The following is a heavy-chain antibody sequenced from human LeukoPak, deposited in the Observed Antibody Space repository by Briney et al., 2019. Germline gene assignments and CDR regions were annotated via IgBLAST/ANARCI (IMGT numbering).Heavy chain of an antibody. J-gene: IGHJ4*02. CDR2: IYYSGST. D-gene: IGHD3-10*01. Sequence: PSETLSLTCTVSVGSISSYYWSWIRQPPGKGLEWIGYIYYSGSTNYNPSLKSRVTISIDMSKNQFSLKLSSVTAADTAMYYCTSHYGSGFDSWGQGTLVTVSS. V-gene: IGHV4-59*01. CDR3: TSHYGSGFDS. CDR1: VGSISSYY.